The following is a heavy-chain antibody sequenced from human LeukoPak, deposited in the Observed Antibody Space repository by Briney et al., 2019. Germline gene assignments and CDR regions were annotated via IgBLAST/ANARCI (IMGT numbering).Heavy chain of an antibody. D-gene: IGHD3-3*01. CDR1: GFTFSNYA. V-gene: IGHV3-30*04. Sequence: GRSLRLSCAASGFTFSNYAMHWVRQAPGKGLEWVAIISYDGTKQFYADSVKGRFTISRDDSRNTLYLQMNSLRPEDTAVYYCTRDANDFSPRYYFDYWGQGTLVTASS. J-gene: IGHJ4*02. CDR2: ISYDGTKQ. CDR3: TRDANDFSPRYYFDY.